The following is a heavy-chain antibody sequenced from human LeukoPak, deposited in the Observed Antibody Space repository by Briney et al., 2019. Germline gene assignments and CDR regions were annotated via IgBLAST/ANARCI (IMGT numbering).Heavy chain of an antibody. J-gene: IGHJ5*02. Sequence: SVKVSCKASGGTFSSYAICWVRQAPGQGLEWMGGIIPIFGTANYAQKFQGRVTITADESTGTAYMELSSLRSEDTAVYYCAREGEYCSSTSCYGPNWFDPWGQGTLVTVSS. D-gene: IGHD2-2*01. CDR3: AREGEYCSSTSCYGPNWFDP. CDR2: IIPIFGTA. CDR1: GGTFSSYA. V-gene: IGHV1-69*01.